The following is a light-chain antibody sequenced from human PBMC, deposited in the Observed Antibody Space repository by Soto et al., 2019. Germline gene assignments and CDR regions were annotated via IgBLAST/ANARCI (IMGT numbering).Light chain of an antibody. CDR2: DAN. Sequence: QSVLTQPASVSGSPGQPITISCTGTSSDVGTYNLVSWYQQHPGTAPKVMIYDANKRPSGVSYRFSGSKSGNTASLTISGLQAEDEADYYCCSYAGGGTWVFGGGTQLTVL. V-gene: IGLV2-23*01. CDR3: CSYAGGGTWV. CDR1: SSDVGTYNL. J-gene: IGLJ3*02.